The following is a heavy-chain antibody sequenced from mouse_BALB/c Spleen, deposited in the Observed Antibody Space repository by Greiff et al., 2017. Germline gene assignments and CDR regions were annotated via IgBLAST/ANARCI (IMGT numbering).Heavy chain of an antibody. V-gene: IGHV3-2*02. D-gene: IGHD2-1*01. CDR1: GYSITSDYA. CDR3: ARTHGNYFYAMDY. Sequence: EVQLQQSGPGLVKPSQSLSLTCTVTGYSITSDYAWNWIRQFPGNKLEWMGYISYSGSTSYNPSLKSRISITRDTSKNQFFLQLNSVTTEDTATYYCARTHGNYFYAMDYWGQGTSVTVSS. CDR2: ISYSGST. J-gene: IGHJ4*01.